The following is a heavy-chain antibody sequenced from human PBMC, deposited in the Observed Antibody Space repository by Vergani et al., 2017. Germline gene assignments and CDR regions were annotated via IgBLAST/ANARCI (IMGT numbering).Heavy chain of an antibody. V-gene: IGHV3-66*02. Sequence: EVQLVESGGGLVQPGGSLRLSCAASGFTVSNSYMNWVRQAPGKGLEWVSIIYSGGSTYYADSVKGRFTISRDNSKNTLYLQMHSLRVEDTAVYYCAKWGFHWMVGATTGGVDHFDFWGQGTLVTVSS. CDR3: AKWGFHWMVGATTGGVDHFDF. D-gene: IGHD1-26*01. J-gene: IGHJ4*02. CDR1: GFTVSNSY. CDR2: IYSGGST.